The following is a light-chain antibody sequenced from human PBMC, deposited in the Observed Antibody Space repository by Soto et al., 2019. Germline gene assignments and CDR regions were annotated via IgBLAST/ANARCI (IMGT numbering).Light chain of an antibody. J-gene: IGKJ4*01. Sequence: DIQLTQSPSSLSASVGDRVTITCRASQGINNYLAWYQQKPGKAPKSLIYETSILQSGVPLRFGGGGSGTQFTLTISSLQPEDIANYYCLQYDTYPVLFGGGTSVEI. CDR3: LQYDTYPVL. CDR2: ETS. CDR1: QGINNY. V-gene: IGKV1-16*01.